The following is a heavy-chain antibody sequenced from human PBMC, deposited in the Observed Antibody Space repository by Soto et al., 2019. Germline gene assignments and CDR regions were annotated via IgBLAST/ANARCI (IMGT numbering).Heavy chain of an antibody. Sequence: QVQLVQSGAEVKKPGSSVKVSCKASGGTFSSYAISWVRQAPGQGLEWMGGIIPIFGTTNYAQKFQGRVTTTADESPTSACMDRRSLRSDDTAVYYCARVVTVVKSLHYGYFDLWGRGTLVTVSS. CDR1: GGTFSSYA. V-gene: IGHV1-69*12. J-gene: IGHJ2*01. CDR2: IIPIFGTT. CDR3: ARVVTVVKSLHYGYFDL. D-gene: IGHD2-21*02.